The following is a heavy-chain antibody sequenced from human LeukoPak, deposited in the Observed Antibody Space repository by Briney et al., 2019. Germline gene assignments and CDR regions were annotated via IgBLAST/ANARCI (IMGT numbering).Heavy chain of an antibody. CDR2: IRHDGNYQ. V-gene: IGHV3-30*02. J-gene: IGHJ4*02. D-gene: IGHD3-22*01. CDR1: GFTFSSHG. Sequence: GXSLRLSCAAFGFTFSSHGMHWVRQTPGKGLEWVAFIRHDGNYQQYVDSVKGRFTVSRDNSKDMVYLQMNSLRTEDTAVYYCAKNRDSSDYPRDFDFWGQGTLVTVSS. CDR3: AKNRDSSDYPRDFDF.